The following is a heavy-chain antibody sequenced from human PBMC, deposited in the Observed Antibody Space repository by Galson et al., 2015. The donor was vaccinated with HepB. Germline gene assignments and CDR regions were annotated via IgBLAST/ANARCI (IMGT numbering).Heavy chain of an antibody. CDR1: GGTFSSYA. CDR2: IIPIFGTA. CDR3: ASPTDIVVVPAVLSYYYYGMDV. V-gene: IGHV1-69*13. J-gene: IGHJ6*02. Sequence: SVKVSCKASGGTFSSYAISWVRQAPGQGLEWMGGIIPIFGTANYAQKFQGRVTITADESTSTAYMELSSLRSEDTAVYYCASPTDIVVVPAVLSYYYYGMDVWGQGTTVTVSS. D-gene: IGHD2-2*01.